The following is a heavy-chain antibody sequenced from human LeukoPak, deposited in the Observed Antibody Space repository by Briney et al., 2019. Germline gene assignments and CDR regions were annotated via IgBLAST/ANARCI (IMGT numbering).Heavy chain of an antibody. D-gene: IGHD6-19*01. CDR3: ARGHNIGWYVNWFDP. J-gene: IGHJ5*02. CDR1: GYTFTSYD. Sequence: ASVKVSCKASGYTFTSYDINWVRQASGQGREWRGWMNPNSSNTGYAQKFRGRVTMTRNTSINTAYMELRNLRSEDTAVYFCARGHNIGWYVNWFDPWGQGTLVTVSS. CDR2: MNPNSSNT. V-gene: IGHV1-8*01.